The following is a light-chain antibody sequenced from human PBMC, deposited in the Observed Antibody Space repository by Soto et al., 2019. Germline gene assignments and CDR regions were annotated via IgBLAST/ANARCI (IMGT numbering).Light chain of an antibody. CDR2: DAS. CDR3: QLRQA. J-gene: IGKJ1*01. CDR1: QSVSSY. Sequence: EIVLTQSPATLSLSPGERATLACRASQSVSSYLAWYQQKPGQAPRLLIYDASNRATGIPARFSGSGSGTDFTLTISSLEPEDFAVYYCQLRQAFGQGTKV. V-gene: IGKV3-11*01.